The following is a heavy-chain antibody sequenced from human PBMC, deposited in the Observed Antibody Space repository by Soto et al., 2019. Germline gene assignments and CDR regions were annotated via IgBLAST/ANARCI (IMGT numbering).Heavy chain of an antibody. J-gene: IGHJ5*02. CDR3: ARGGYRWFDP. D-gene: IGHD6-25*01. Sequence: QVQLQQWGAGRLKPSETLSLTCAVYGGSFSGYYWSWIRQPPGKGLEWIGEINHSGSTNYNPSLKSRVTISVDTSKNQFSLKLSSVTAADTAVYYCARGGYRWFDPWGQGTLVTVSS. CDR1: GGSFSGYY. V-gene: IGHV4-34*01. CDR2: INHSGST.